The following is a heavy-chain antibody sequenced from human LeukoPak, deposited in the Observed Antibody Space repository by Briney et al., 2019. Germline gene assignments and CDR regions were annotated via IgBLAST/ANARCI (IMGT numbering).Heavy chain of an antibody. D-gene: IGHD2-2*01. V-gene: IGHV3-23*01. CDR3: AKDEIPVGIVVVPAAMHY. CDR1: GFTFSSYA. CDR2: ISGSGGST. Sequence: PGGSLRLSCAASGFTFSSYAMSWVRQAPGKGLEWVSAISGSGGSTYYADSVKGRFTISRDNSKNTLYLQMNSLRAEDTAVYYCAKDEIPVGIVVVPAAMHYWGQGTLVTVSS. J-gene: IGHJ4*02.